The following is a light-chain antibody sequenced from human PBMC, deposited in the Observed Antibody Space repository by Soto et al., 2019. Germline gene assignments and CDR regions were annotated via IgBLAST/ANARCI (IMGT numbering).Light chain of an antibody. V-gene: IGLV2-14*01. CDR2: DVS. J-gene: IGLJ1*01. Sequence: QSVLTQPASVSGSLGQSITISCTGTSSDVCGYNYVSWYQQHPGKAPKLMIYDVSNRPSGVSNRFSGSKSGNTASLTISGLQAEDEADYYCSSYTSSSTLLYVFGTGTKVTVL. CDR3: SSYTSSSTLLYV. CDR1: SSDVCGYNY.